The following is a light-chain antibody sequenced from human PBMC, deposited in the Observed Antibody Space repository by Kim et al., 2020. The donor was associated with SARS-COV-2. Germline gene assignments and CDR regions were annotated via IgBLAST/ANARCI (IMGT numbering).Light chain of an antibody. CDR3: NSRDSSTNNMV. CDR2: GKN. J-gene: IGLJ2*01. CDR1: SLKTNY. V-gene: IGLV3-19*01. Sequence: LGQKVRNTWQGDSLKTNYPSRYQRKPGQAPVVEIYGKNNRHSGIPDRFTGSIPGNTAALTFAGAQAEDEADEYCNSRDSSTNNMVFGGGTQLTVL.